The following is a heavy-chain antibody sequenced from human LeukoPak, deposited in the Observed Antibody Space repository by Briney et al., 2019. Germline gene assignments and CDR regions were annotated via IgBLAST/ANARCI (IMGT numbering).Heavy chain of an antibody. CDR2: MNPNSGNT. Sequence: ASVKVSCKASGYTFTSYDINWVRQATGQGLEWMGWMNPNSGNTGYAQKFQGRVTVTRNTSISTAYMELSSLRSEDTAVYYCARAFYYGSGSYSNWFDPWGQGTLVTVSS. CDR1: GYTFTSYD. V-gene: IGHV1-8*01. CDR3: ARAFYYGSGSYSNWFDP. D-gene: IGHD3-10*01. J-gene: IGHJ5*02.